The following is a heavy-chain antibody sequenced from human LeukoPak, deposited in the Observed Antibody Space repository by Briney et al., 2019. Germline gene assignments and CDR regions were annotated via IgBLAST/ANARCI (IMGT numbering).Heavy chain of an antibody. CDR1: GFTFTSSA. CDR3: AAASYCSGGSCSSYYYYYGMDV. J-gene: IGHJ6*04. D-gene: IGHD2-15*01. V-gene: IGHV1-58*01. CDR2: IVVGSGNT. Sequence: TVKVSCKASGFTFTSSAVQWVRQARGQRLEWIGWIVVGSGNTNYAQKFQGRVTITRDMSTSTAYMELSSLRSEDTAVYYCAAASYCSGGSCSSYYYYYGMDVWGKGTTVTVSS.